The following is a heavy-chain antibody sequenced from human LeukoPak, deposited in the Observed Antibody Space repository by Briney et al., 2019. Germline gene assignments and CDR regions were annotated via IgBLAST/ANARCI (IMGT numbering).Heavy chain of an antibody. CDR3: ARETTTLDY. CDR1: GFTFSSYW. V-gene: IGHV3-7*04. D-gene: IGHD1-26*01. CDR2: IKQDGTEK. J-gene: IGHJ4*02. Sequence: PGGSLRLSCAASGFTFSSYWMSWVRQAPGEGLEWVANIKQDGTEKCYMDSVKGRFSISRDNAKNSLYLQMNALRAEDTAVYYCARETTTLDYWGQGTLVTVSS.